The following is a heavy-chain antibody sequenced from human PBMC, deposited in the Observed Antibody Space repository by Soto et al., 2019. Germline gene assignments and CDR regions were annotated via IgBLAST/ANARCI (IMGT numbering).Heavy chain of an antibody. J-gene: IGHJ3*02. CDR2: IYYSGST. CDR1: GGSISSYY. D-gene: IGHD2-2*01. CDR3: ARAGGYCSSTSCYSDAFDI. Sequence: SETLSLTCTVSGGSISSYYWSWIRQPPGKGLEWIGYIYYSGSTNYNPSLKSRVTISVDTSKNQFSLKLSSVTAADTAVYYCARAGGYCSSTSCYSDAFDIWGQGTMVTVSS. V-gene: IGHV4-59*01.